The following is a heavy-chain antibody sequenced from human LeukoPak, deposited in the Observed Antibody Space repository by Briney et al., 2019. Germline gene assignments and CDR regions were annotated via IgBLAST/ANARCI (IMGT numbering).Heavy chain of an antibody. Sequence: SETLSLTCAVYGGSFSGYYWSWIRQPPGKGLEWIGEINHSGGTNYNPSLKSRVTISVDTSKNQFSLKLSSVTAADTAVYYCARRRRYCSGGSCYLDFDYWGQGTLVTVSS. CDR2: INHSGGT. V-gene: IGHV4-34*01. CDR1: GGSFSGYY. D-gene: IGHD2-15*01. CDR3: ARRRRYCSGGSCYLDFDY. J-gene: IGHJ4*02.